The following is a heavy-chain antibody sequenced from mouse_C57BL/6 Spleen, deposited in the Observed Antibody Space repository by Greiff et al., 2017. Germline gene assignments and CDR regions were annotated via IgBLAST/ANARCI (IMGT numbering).Heavy chain of an antibody. Sequence: EVTLVESGGGLVQPGGSMKLSCAASGFTFSDAWMDWVRQSPEKGLEWVAEIRNNANNHATYYAESVKGWFTISRDDSKSSVYLQMNSVRAEDTGIYCCHYYGRSDNYWGQGTTLTVSS. J-gene: IGHJ2*01. CDR2: IRNNANNHAT. CDR1: GFTFSDAW. D-gene: IGHD1-1*01. CDR3: HYYGRSDNY. V-gene: IGHV6-6*01.